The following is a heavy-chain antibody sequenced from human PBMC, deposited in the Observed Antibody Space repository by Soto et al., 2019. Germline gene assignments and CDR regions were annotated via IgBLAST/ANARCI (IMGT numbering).Heavy chain of an antibody. Sequence: GASVKVSCKASGYTFTSYYMHWVRQAPGQGLEWMGIINPSGGSTSYAQKFQGRVTMTRDTSTSTVYMELSSLRSEDTAVYYCARGRIGYCSGGSCYSGFWPGDYWGQGTLVTVPQ. CDR3: ARGRIGYCSGGSCYSGFWPGDY. V-gene: IGHV1-46*03. CDR2: INPSGGST. CDR1: GYTFTSYY. J-gene: IGHJ4*02. D-gene: IGHD2-15*01.